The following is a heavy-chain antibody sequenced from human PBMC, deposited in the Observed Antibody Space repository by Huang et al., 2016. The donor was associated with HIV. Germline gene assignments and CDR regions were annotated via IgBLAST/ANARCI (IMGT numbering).Heavy chain of an antibody. CDR1: GFTFSTFG. Sequence: QVQLVESGGGVVQPGGSLRLSCAASGFTFSTFGIHWVRPAPGKVLEWGAFMRNDGSNKYYADSVKGRFTISRDNSKNTMYLQMNSLRTEDTAVYYCAKDRNWNDEAIDYWGQGTLVTVSS. CDR2: MRNDGSNK. J-gene: IGHJ4*02. V-gene: IGHV3-30*02. CDR3: AKDRNWNDEAIDY. D-gene: IGHD1-1*01.